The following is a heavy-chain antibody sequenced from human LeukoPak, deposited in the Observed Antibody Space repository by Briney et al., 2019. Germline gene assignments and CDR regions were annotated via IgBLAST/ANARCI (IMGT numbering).Heavy chain of an antibody. Sequence: GGSLRLSCAASGFTFSSYWMYWVRQAPGKGLVWVSRINSVGKTTNYAASVKGRFTISRDNAKNTLYLQMNSLRAEDTAVYYCTRDITLTRGGRSDYWGQGTLVTVSA. V-gene: IGHV3-74*01. D-gene: IGHD3-10*01. J-gene: IGHJ4*02. CDR1: GFTFSSYW. CDR2: INSVGKTT. CDR3: TRDITLTRGGRSDY.